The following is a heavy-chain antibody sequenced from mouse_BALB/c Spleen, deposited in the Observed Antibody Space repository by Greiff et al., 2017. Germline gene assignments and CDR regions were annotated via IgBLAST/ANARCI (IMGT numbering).Heavy chain of an antibody. CDR2: IWAGGST. J-gene: IGHJ3*01. CDR1: GFSLTSYG. V-gene: IGHV2-9*02. D-gene: IGHD2-1*01. CDR3: ARGGNYGFSWFAY. Sequence: QVQLQQSGPGLVAPSQSLSITCTVSGFSLTSYGVHWVRQPPGKGLEWLGVIWAGGSTNYNSALMSRLSISKDNSKSQVFLKMNSLQTDDTAMYYCARGGNYGFSWFAYWGQGTLVTVSA.